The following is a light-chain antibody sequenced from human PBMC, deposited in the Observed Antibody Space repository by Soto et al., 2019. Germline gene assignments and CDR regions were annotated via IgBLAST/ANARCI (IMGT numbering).Light chain of an antibody. J-gene: IGKJ5*01. CDR2: GAS. V-gene: IGKV3-15*01. CDR1: QSVSTN. Sequence: ELVLTQSPGTLSLSPGERATLSCRASQSVSTNLAWYQQKPGQVPSLLIYGASTRASGIPARFSGSGSGTEFTLTIGSLQSEDFAVYYCQQYSSSPSFGQGTRLEIK. CDR3: QQYSSSPS.